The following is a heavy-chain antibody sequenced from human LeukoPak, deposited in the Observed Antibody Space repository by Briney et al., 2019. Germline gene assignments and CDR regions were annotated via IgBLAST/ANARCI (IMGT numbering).Heavy chain of an antibody. D-gene: IGHD2-15*01. Sequence: ASVKVSCKASGYTFTSYYMHWVRQAPGQGLEWMGVISPRGGSTRFAQRFQDRVTVTMDTSTSTFYMELNSLQSEDTAIYYCARTNWVAVTRDAFDVWGQGTMVTVSS. V-gene: IGHV1-46*01. CDR2: ISPRGGST. J-gene: IGHJ3*01. CDR3: ARTNWVAVTRDAFDV. CDR1: GYTFTSYY.